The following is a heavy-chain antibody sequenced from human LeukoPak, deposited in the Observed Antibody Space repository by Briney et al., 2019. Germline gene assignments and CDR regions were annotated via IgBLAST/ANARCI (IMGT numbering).Heavy chain of an antibody. Sequence: PGGSLRLSCAASGFTFSSYAMSWVRQAPGKGLEWVSAISGSGGSTYYADSVKGRFTISRDNSKNTLYLQMNSLRAEDTAVYYCANDPRYGDQGGYWGQGTLVTVSS. CDR2: ISGSGGST. D-gene: IGHD4-17*01. CDR3: ANDPRYGDQGGY. V-gene: IGHV3-23*01. J-gene: IGHJ4*02. CDR1: GFTFSSYA.